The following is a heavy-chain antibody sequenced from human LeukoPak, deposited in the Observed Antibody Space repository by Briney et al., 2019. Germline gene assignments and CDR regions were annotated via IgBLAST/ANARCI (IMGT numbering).Heavy chain of an antibody. CDR3: AGDSSGWYYFDY. J-gene: IGHJ4*02. V-gene: IGHV1-69*05. D-gene: IGHD6-19*01. CDR1: GGTFSSYA. CDR2: IIPIFGTA. Sequence: SVKVSCKASGGTFSSYAISWVRQAPGQGLEWMGRIIPIFGTANYAQKFQGRVTITTDESTSTAYMELSSLRSEDTAVYYCAGDSSGWYYFDYWGQETLVTVSS.